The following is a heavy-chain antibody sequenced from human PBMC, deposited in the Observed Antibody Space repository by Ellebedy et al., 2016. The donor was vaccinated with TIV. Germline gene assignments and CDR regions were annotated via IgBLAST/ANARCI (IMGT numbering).Heavy chain of an antibody. J-gene: IGHJ6*02. CDR2: IPYDESDK. CDR3: AKARAAAYYYYYGMDV. Sequence: GESLKISXAASGFTSSSYGMHWVRQAPGKGLEWVAVIPYDESDKYYADSVKGRFTISRDNSKNTLYLQMNSLRAEDTAVYYCAKARAAAYYYYYGMDVWGQGTTVTVSS. V-gene: IGHV3-30*18. CDR1: GFTSSSYG. D-gene: IGHD2-2*01.